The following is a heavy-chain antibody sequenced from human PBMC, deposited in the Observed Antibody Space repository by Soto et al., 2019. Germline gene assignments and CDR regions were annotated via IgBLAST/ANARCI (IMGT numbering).Heavy chain of an antibody. Sequence: SETLSLTCRVSDGSMNSDSSYWGWIRQPPGKGLEWIGVINHSGSTYHNLSLKGRVTMSVDRTRNQFSLSLSSMTAADKAVYYCARGGGYDSFDFWGQGIQVTVSS. V-gene: IGHV4-39*07. D-gene: IGHD2-15*01. CDR1: DGSMNSDSSY. CDR3: ARGGGYDSFDF. CDR2: INHSGST. J-gene: IGHJ4*02.